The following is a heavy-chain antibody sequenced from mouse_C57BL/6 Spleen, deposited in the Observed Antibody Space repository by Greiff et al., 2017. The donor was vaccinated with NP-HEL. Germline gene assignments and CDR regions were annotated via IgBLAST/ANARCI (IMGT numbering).Heavy chain of an antibody. D-gene: IGHD2-1*01. V-gene: IGHV1-18*01. Sequence: EVQLQQSGPELVKPGASVKIPCKASGYTFTDYNMDWVKQSHGKSLEWIGDINPNNGGTIYNQKFKGKATLTVDKSSSTAYMELRSLTSEDTAVYYCARDGGNRGFAYWGQGTLVTVSA. CDR3: ARDGGNRGFAY. J-gene: IGHJ3*01. CDR2: INPNNGGT. CDR1: GYTFTDYN.